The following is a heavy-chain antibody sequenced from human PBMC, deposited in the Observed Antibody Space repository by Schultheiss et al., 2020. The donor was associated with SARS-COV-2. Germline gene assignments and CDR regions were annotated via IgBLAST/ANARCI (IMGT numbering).Heavy chain of an antibody. V-gene: IGHV4-59*12. CDR1: GGSISSYY. CDR2: IYYSGST. D-gene: IGHD6-6*01. Sequence: SETLSLTCTVSGGSISSYYWSWIRQPPGKGLEWIGYIYYSGSTNYNPSLKSRVTMSVDTSKNQFSLKLSSVTAADTAVYYCARGGSSSSVNYYYYGMDVWGQGTTVTVSS. J-gene: IGHJ6*02. CDR3: ARGGSSSSVNYYYYGMDV.